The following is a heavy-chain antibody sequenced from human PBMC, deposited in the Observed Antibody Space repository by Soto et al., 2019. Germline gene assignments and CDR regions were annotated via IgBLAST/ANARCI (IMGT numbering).Heavy chain of an antibody. CDR1: VYTFTSYD. CDR3: ARGLVGDYYYYMDV. CDR2: MNPNSGNT. Sequence: ASVKVSCKASVYTFTSYDINWVRQATGQGLEWMGWMNPNSGNTGYAQKFQGRVTMTRNTSISTAYMELSSLRSEDTAVYYCARGLVGDYYYYMDVWGKGTTVTVSS. V-gene: IGHV1-8*01. J-gene: IGHJ6*03. D-gene: IGHD2-15*01.